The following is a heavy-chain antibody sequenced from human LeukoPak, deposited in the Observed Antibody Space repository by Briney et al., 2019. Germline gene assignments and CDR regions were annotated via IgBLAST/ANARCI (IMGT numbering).Heavy chain of an antibody. Sequence: GGSLRLSCAASGFTFDDYGTSWVRQAPGKGLEWVANIKQDESEKYYVDSVKGRFTISRDNAKNSLYLQMNSLRAEDTAVYYCARVEDYDILTGFDYWGQGTLVTVSS. D-gene: IGHD3-9*01. CDR2: IKQDESEK. J-gene: IGHJ4*02. V-gene: IGHV3-7*01. CDR3: ARVEDYDILTGFDY. CDR1: GFTFDDYG.